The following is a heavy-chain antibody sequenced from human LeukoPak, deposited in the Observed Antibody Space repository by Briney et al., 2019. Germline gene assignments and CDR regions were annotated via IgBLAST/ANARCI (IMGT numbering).Heavy chain of an antibody. D-gene: IGHD2-2*02. J-gene: IGHJ6*02. CDR1: GSRFTSYW. V-gene: IGHV5-51*01. Sequence: GASPHTSRQGSGSRFTSYWIGRVRQLPGQGLEWMGIIYPGESDTRYSPSFQGQVTISANKSISTAYLQWSSLKASDIAMYYCARLDCSSTSCYRDYYYGMDVWGQGATVTVSS. CDR3: ARLDCSSTSCYRDYYYGMDV. CDR2: IYPGESDT.